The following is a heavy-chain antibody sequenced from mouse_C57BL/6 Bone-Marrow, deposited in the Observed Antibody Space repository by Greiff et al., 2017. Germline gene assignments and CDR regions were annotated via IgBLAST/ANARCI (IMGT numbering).Heavy chain of an antibody. V-gene: IGHV1-81*01. CDR1: GYTFTSSG. D-gene: IGHD2-10*01. Sequence: VQLQQSGAELARPGASVKLSCKASGYTFTSSGISWVKQRTGQGLEWIGEIYPRSGNTYYNEKFKGKATLTADKFSSTAYMEIRSMTDEDSAVYFCTRWPYYGKRLAYWGQGTLVTVSA. CDR2: IYPRSGNT. J-gene: IGHJ3*01. CDR3: TRWPYYGKRLAY.